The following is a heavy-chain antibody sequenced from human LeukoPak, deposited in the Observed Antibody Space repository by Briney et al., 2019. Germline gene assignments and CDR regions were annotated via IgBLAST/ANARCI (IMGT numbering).Heavy chain of an antibody. J-gene: IGHJ4*02. CDR2: ISVSGITT. V-gene: IGHV3-23*01. CDR3: AKAGLVRGGALDS. D-gene: IGHD4/OR15-4a*01. Sequence: GGSLRLSCAASGFTFSTYAMSWVRQAPGKGLEWVSTISVSGITTNYADSVKGRFTISRDNSKNRLYLQMNSLRAEDTAVYYCAKAGLVRGGALDSWGQGTLVTVSS. CDR1: GFTFSTYA.